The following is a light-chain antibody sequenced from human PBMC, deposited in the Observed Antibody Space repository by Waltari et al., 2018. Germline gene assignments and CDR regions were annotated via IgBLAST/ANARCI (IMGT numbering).Light chain of an antibody. CDR2: EDS. V-gene: IGLV2-23*01. J-gene: IGLJ3*02. Sequence: QSALTQPASVSGSPGQSITISCTGTSSDVGRYDLVSWYQQHPDKAPKLMVFEDSKRPSEISNRCSGSKSGNTASLTISGLQAEDEADYYCCSYTNSRTWVFGGGTKLTVL. CDR3: CSYTNSRTWV. CDR1: SSDVGRYDL.